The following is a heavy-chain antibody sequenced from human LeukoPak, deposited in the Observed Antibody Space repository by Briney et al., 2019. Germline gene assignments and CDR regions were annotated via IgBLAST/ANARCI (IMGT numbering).Heavy chain of an antibody. CDR3: SRGVIVGAAYFDY. Sequence: GGSLRLSCTTSGFTFGDHGVSWFRQAPGKGPEWISFIKTKTFGGTTEYAASVKGRFTISRDDSTVIAYLQMDSLRPDDTAVYYCSRGVIVGAAYFDYWGQGTLVTVSS. CDR1: GFTFGDHG. V-gene: IGHV3-49*03. CDR2: IKTKTFGGTT. D-gene: IGHD1-26*01. J-gene: IGHJ4*02.